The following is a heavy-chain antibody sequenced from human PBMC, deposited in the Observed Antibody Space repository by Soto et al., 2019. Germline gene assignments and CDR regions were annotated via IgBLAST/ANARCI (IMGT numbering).Heavy chain of an antibody. CDR1: GDSISSSSYY. V-gene: IGHV4-39*01. J-gene: IGHJ4*01. CDR2: IYYSGST. Sequence: SETLSLTCTVSGDSISSSSYYWGWIRQPPGKGLEWIGTIYYSGSTYSKPSLKSRVTVSVDTSKNQFSLKLSSVTAADTAVYYCVRWGGGYYDSTGYYDYWGQGTLVTVSS. CDR3: VRWGGGYYDSTGYYDY. D-gene: IGHD3-22*01.